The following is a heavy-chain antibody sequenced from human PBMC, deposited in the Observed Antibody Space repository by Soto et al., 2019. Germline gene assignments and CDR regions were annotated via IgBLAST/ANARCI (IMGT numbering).Heavy chain of an antibody. J-gene: IGHJ5*02. CDR1: GDSIGGVGY. CDR3: ARSGVTGIVIPSHWFDP. D-gene: IGHD2-21*02. V-gene: IGHV4-31*03. CDR2: ISSSGST. Sequence: SETLSLTCTVSGDSIGGVGYWSWIRQFPGRGLGWIGCISSSGSTYYNPALNNRISLSLDTSQNQFSLKLLSVTAADTAIYYWARSGVTGIVIPSHWFDPWGQGTLVTVS.